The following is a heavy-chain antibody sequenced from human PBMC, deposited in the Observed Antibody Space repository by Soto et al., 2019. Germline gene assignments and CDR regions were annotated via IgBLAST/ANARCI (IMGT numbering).Heavy chain of an antibody. CDR1: GYTFTSYG. Sequence: GASVKVSCKASGYTFTSYGISWVRLAPGQGLEWMGGIIPIFGTANYAQKFQGRVTITADESTSTAYMELSSLRSEDTAVYYCAVYADSVDTAMAPGQYDAFDIWGQGTMVTVSS. CDR3: AVYADSVDTAMAPGQYDAFDI. J-gene: IGHJ3*02. CDR2: IIPIFGTA. D-gene: IGHD5-18*01. V-gene: IGHV1-69*13.